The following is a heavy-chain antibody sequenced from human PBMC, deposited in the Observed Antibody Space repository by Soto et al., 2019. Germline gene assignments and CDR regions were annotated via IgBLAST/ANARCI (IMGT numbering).Heavy chain of an antibody. CDR1: GGSISSGGYY. D-gene: IGHD1-26*01. Sequence: QVQLQESGPGLVKPSQTLSLTCTVSGGSISSGGYYWSWIRQHPGKGLEWIVYIYYSGSAYYNPSLKSRVTISVDTSKNKFSLKLSSVTAADTAVYYCAGIYSGSPGGTLRYWGQGTLVTVSS. J-gene: IGHJ4*02. CDR3: AGIYSGSPGGTLRY. CDR2: IYYSGSA. V-gene: IGHV4-31*03.